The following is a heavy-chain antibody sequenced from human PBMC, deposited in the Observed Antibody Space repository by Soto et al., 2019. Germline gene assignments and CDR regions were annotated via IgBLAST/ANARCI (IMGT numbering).Heavy chain of an antibody. V-gene: IGHV3-64*01. Sequence: EVQLAESGGGLAQPGGSLRLSCAASGFTLSGYAMDWVRQAPGKGLEYVSGISSNGVGTSYANSVQGRFTISRDNSKNTVYLQMGSLRPEDRAVYYCARRSRPDFYYMDVWGKGTTVTVS. CDR1: GFTLSGYA. CDR2: ISSNGVGT. J-gene: IGHJ6*03. D-gene: IGHD6-6*01. CDR3: ARRSRPDFYYMDV.